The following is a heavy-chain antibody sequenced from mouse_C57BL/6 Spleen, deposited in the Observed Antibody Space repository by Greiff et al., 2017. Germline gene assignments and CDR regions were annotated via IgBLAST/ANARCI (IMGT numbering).Heavy chain of an antibody. Sequence: QVQLQQSGAELVRPGASVTLSCKASGYTFTDYEMHWVKQTPVHGLEWIGAIDPETGGTAYNQKFKGKAILTADKSSSTAYMELRSLTSEDSAVYYCTRWDGYYWAWFAYWGQGTLVTVSA. D-gene: IGHD2-3*01. CDR2: IDPETGGT. J-gene: IGHJ3*01. CDR3: TRWDGYYWAWFAY. V-gene: IGHV1-15*01. CDR1: GYTFTDYE.